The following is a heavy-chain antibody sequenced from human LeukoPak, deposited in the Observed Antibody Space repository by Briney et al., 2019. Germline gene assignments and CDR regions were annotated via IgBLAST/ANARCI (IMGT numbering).Heavy chain of an antibody. CDR1: GFTFSNYA. V-gene: IGHV3-30*04. J-gene: IGHJ6*02. CDR3: AREDDDSNGIDV. CDR2: ISYDGKHK. Sequence: GRSLRLSCAASGFTFSNYAMEWVRQAPGKRLEWVALISYDGKHKYYADSMKGRFTISRDNSKNTLYLQMNSLRAEDTAVYYCAREDDDSNGIDVWGHGTTVTVSS. D-gene: IGHD4-11*01.